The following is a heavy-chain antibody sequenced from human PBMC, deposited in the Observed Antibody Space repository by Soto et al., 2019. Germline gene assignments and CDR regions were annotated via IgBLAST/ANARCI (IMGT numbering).Heavy chain of an antibody. CDR3: ASGEMTTVVDYYKHYAMDV. D-gene: IGHD4-4*01. CDR2: ISYSGNT. Sequence: SETLSLTCIVSDNSISSYYWSWIRQPPWKGLEWIEYISYSGNTNYKPSLKSRVSISVDTSKHQFSLQLSSVTAEDTAVYYCASGEMTTVVDYYKHYAMDVWGQGTTVTVSS. CDR1: DNSISSYY. J-gene: IGHJ6*02. V-gene: IGHV4-59*13.